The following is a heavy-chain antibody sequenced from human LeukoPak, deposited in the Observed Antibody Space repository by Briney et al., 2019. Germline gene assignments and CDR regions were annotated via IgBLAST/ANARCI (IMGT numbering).Heavy chain of an antibody. V-gene: IGHV3-53*01. Sequence: GGSLRLSCAASGFTVSSNYISWVRQAPGKGLEWVSVIYSGGSTYYADSVKGRFTISRDNSKNTLYLQMNSLRAEDTAVYYCATTLYGDYGMYYFDYWGQGTLVTVSS. CDR3: ATTLYGDYGMYYFDY. J-gene: IGHJ4*02. D-gene: IGHD4-17*01. CDR1: GFTVSSNY. CDR2: IYSGGST.